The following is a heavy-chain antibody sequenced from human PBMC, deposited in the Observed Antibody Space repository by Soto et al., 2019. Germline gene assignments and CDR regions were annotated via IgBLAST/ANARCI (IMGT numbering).Heavy chain of an antibody. V-gene: IGHV3-30-3*01. J-gene: IGHJ6*02. D-gene: IGHD3-10*02. CDR1: GFTFSSYA. CDR2: ISYDGSNK. Sequence: PGGSLRLSCAASGFTFSSYAMHWVRQAPGKGLEWVAVISYDGSNKYYADSVKGRFTISRDNSKNTLYLQMNSLRAEDTAVYYCARDPAKGYVVRKVYHYYGMDVWGQGTTVTVSS. CDR3: ARDPAKGYVVRKVYHYYGMDV.